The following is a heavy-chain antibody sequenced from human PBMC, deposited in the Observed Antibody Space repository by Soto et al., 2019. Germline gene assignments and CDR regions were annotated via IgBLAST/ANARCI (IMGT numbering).Heavy chain of an antibody. CDR2: ISAYNGNT. CDR1: GYTFTSDG. CDR3: ARDRDWSGYSAYYYYYGMDV. J-gene: IGHJ6*02. Sequence: ASVKVSCKASGYTFTSDGISWVRQAPGQGLEWMGWISAYNGNTNYAQKLQGRVTMTTDTSTSTAYMELRSLRSDDTAVYYCARDRDWSGYSAYYYYYGMDVWGQGTTVTVSS. D-gene: IGHD3-3*01. V-gene: IGHV1-18*01.